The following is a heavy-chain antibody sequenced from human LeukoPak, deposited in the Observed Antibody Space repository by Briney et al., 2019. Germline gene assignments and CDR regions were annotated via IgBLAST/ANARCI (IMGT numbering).Heavy chain of an antibody. Sequence: SETLSLTCTVSGGSISSYYWSWIRQPAGKGLEWIGRIYTSGRTNYNPSLKSRVTMSVDTSKNQFSLKLSSVTAADTAVYYCARDIRDVHYDILTGYYWGQRTLVTVSS. V-gene: IGHV4-4*07. CDR1: GGSISSYY. CDR3: ARDIRDVHYDILTGYY. CDR2: IYTSGRT. J-gene: IGHJ4*02. D-gene: IGHD3-9*01.